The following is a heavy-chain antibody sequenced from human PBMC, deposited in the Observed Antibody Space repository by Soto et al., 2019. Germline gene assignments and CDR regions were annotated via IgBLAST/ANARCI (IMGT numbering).Heavy chain of an antibody. D-gene: IGHD2-2*01. J-gene: IGHJ5*02. V-gene: IGHV1-69*02. Sequence: QVQLVQSGAEVKKPGSSVNVSCKASGGTFSTYSIGWVRQAPGQGLEWMGRIIPILGVVDYAEKFQDRVTITADRSTNTAYMDLSSLRSDDTAVYYCARGFAVVPAPDTGLNWFDPWGQGTLVTVSS. CDR3: ARGFAVVPAPDTGLNWFDP. CDR2: IIPILGVV. CDR1: GGTFSTYS.